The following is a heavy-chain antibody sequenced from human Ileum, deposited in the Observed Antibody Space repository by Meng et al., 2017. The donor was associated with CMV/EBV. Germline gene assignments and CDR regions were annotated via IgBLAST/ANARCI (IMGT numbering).Heavy chain of an antibody. CDR2: IYYSGST. V-gene: IGHV4-30-4*08. Sequence: QVQLQESRPGLVKPSQTLSPTCTVSGGSTSSGDYYWSWIRQPPGKGLEWIGYIYYSGSTYYNPSLKSRVTISVDTSKNQFSLKLSSVTAADTAVYYCARQRGYCSGGSCYHFDYWAREPWSPSPQ. J-gene: IGHJ4*02. CDR1: GGSTSSGDYY. CDR3: ARQRGYCSGGSCYHFDY. D-gene: IGHD2-15*01.